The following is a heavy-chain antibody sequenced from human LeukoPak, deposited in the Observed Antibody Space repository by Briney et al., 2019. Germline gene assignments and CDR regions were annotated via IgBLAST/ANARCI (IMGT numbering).Heavy chain of an antibody. J-gene: IGHJ4*02. CDR2: INPYSGDT. D-gene: IGHD6-13*01. V-gene: IGHV1-2*06. CDR1: GYTFTGYH. CDR3: ARDQGSLTRSWYTGY. Sequence: GASVKVSCKXSGYTFTGYHIHWGRQAPGQGLEWMGRINPYSGDTNFAQKFQGRVTMTRDTSITTAYMDLSSLTPADTAVYFCARDQGSLTRSWYTGYWGQGTQVTVSS.